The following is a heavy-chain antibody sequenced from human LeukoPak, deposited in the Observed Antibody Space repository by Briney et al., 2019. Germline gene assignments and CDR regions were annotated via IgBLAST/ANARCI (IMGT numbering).Heavy chain of an antibody. V-gene: IGHV4-39*07. Sequence: SETLSLTCTVSGGSISTSSYYWDWIRQPPGKGLEWIGNIYYSGSTYYNPSLKSRVTMSVDTSKNQFSLKLSSLTAADTAVYYCAKEESSNWRPFDYWGQGTLVTVSS. D-gene: IGHD6-13*01. CDR3: AKEESSNWRPFDY. CDR1: GGSISTSSYY. CDR2: IYYSGST. J-gene: IGHJ4*02.